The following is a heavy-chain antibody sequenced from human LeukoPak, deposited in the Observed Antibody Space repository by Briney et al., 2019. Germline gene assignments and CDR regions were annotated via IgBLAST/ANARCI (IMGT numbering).Heavy chain of an antibody. CDR1: GGTFSSYA. Sequence: ASVKVSCKASGGTFSSYAISWMRQAPGQGLEWMGGIIPIFGTANYAQKFQGRVTITTDESTSTAYMELSSLRSEDTAVYYCARDPYGGNSGFDPWGQGTLVTVSS. CDR3: ARDPYGGNSGFDP. CDR2: IIPIFGTA. D-gene: IGHD4-23*01. V-gene: IGHV1-69*05. J-gene: IGHJ5*02.